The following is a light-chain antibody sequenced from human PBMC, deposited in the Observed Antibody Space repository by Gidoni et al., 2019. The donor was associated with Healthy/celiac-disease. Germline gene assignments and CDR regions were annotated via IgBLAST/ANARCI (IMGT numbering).Light chain of an antibody. CDR1: QSVSSY. J-gene: IGKJ4*01. CDR2: DAS. V-gene: IGKV3-11*01. CDR3: QQRSNWPP. Sequence: EIVLTQSPATLSLSPGERATLSCSASQSVSSYLAWYQQKPGQAPRLLIYDASNRATGIPARFSGSGSGTDFTLTISSLEPEDFAVYYCQQRSNWPPLGGGTKVEIK.